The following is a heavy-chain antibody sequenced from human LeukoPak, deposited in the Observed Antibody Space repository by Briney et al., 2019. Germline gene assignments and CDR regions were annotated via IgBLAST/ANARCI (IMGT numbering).Heavy chain of an antibody. J-gene: IGHJ3*02. Sequence: GGSLRLSCTASRIIFSNYAMTWVRQAPGKGLEWVSIINGNGGHTDYADSVKGRFTISRDNSKKTLYLQMNSLRAEDTAVYYCAKDPNGDYFGAFDMWGHGTMVTVSS. V-gene: IGHV3-23*01. CDR1: RIIFSNYA. D-gene: IGHD4-17*01. CDR3: AKDPNGDYFGAFDM. CDR2: INGNGGHT.